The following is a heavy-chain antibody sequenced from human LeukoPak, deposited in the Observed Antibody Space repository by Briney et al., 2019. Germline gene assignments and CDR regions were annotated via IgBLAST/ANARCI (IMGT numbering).Heavy chain of an antibody. CDR3: ARETLTYFYDSGSRH. J-gene: IGHJ4*02. Sequence: GGSLRLSCAASGFTFSSYAMHWVRQAPGKGLEWVAAIWYDASNKYYADSVKGRFTISRDNSKNTLYLQMNSLRAEDTAVYYCARETLTYFYDSGSRHWGQGTLVTVSS. D-gene: IGHD3-10*01. V-gene: IGHV3-33*01. CDR1: GFTFSSYA. CDR2: IWYDASNK.